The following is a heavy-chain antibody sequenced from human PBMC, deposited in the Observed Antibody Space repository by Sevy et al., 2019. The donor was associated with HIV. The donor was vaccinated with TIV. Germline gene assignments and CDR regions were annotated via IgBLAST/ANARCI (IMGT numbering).Heavy chain of an antibody. Sequence: GGSLRLSCAASGFTFSSYAMHWVRQAPGKGLEWVAVISYDGSNKYYADSVKGRFTISRDNSKNTLYLQMNSLRAEETAVYYCAREASYYYDSSGAFDIWGQGTMVTVSS. CDR1: GFTFSSYA. V-gene: IGHV3-30-3*01. CDR2: ISYDGSNK. J-gene: IGHJ3*02. D-gene: IGHD3-22*01. CDR3: AREASYYYDSSGAFDI.